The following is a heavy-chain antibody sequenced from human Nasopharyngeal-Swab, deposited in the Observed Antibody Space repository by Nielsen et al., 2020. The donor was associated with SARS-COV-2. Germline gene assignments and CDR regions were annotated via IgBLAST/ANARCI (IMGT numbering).Heavy chain of an antibody. Sequence: SETLSLTCAVFGGSISDYSWNWIRQPPGRGLEWIGSIDYSGNTDYNLSLKSRVTISVDTSKNQFSLRLSSVTAADTAIYYCARVDTYGPELKGAFDIWGQGTVVTVSS. D-gene: IGHD5-18*01. V-gene: IGHV4-34*01. CDR1: GGSISDYS. CDR2: IDYSGNT. CDR3: ARVDTYGPELKGAFDI. J-gene: IGHJ3*02.